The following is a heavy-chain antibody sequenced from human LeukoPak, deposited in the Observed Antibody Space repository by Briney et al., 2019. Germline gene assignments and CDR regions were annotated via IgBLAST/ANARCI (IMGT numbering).Heavy chain of an antibody. V-gene: IGHV3-21*01. Sequence: GGXLRLSCAASGFTFSSYSMNWVRQAPGKGLEWVSSISSSSYIYYSDSVTGRFTISRDNAKNSLYLQMNSLRAEDTAVYYCARNIVVVPAAPGIDYWGQGTLVTVSS. CDR3: ARNIVVVPAAPGIDY. CDR2: ISSSSYI. D-gene: IGHD2-2*01. J-gene: IGHJ4*02. CDR1: GFTFSSYS.